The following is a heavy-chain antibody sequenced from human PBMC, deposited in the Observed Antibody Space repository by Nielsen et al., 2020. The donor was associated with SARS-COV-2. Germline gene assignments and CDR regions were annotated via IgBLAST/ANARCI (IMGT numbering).Heavy chain of an antibody. CDR2: IYYSGST. Sequence: SETLSLTCTVSGGSISSGGYYWSWIRQHPGKGLEWIGYIYYSGSTYYNPSLKSRVSISLDTSRNHFSLKLISVTAADTAVYYCARQDINMGRGGHGMDVWGQGKSVSVSS. CDR1: GGSISSGGYY. D-gene: IGHD2-15*01. CDR3: ARQDINMGRGGHGMDV. V-gene: IGHV4-31*03. J-gene: IGHJ6*02.